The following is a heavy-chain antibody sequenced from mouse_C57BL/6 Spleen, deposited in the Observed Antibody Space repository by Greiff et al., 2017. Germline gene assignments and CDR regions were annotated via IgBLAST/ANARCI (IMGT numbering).Heavy chain of an antibody. CDR3: ERGGITTVVDYYAIDY. Sequence: QVQLQQPGAELVKPGASVKLSCKASGYTFTSYWMHWVKQRPGRGLEWIGRIDPNSGGTKYNEKFKSKATLTVDKPSSTAYMQLSSLTSEDSAVXYCERGGITTVVDYYAIDYWGQGTSVTVSS. CDR1: GYTFTSYW. CDR2: IDPNSGGT. J-gene: IGHJ4*01. V-gene: IGHV1-72*01. D-gene: IGHD1-1*01.